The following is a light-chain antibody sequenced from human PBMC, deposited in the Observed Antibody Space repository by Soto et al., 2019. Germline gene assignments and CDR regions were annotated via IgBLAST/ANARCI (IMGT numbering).Light chain of an antibody. CDR3: QHYNSYSEA. CDR1: QTISSW. Sequence: EIEITQSRSTVYGSVGARVTITCRASQTISSWLAWYQQKPGKAPKLLIYKASTLKSGVPSRFSGSGSGTEFTLTISSLQPDDFATYYCQHYNSYSEAFGQGTQVEIK. CDR2: KAS. J-gene: IGKJ1*01. V-gene: IGKV1-5*03.